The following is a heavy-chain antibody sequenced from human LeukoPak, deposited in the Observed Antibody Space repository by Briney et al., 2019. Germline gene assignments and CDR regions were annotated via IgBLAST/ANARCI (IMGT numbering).Heavy chain of an antibody. CDR2: IYYSGST. CDR3: AREGGIVGATKGLDY. Sequence: SETLSLTCTVSGGSISSSSYYWGWIRQPPGKGLEWIGSIYYSGSTYYNPSLKRRVTISVDTSKNQFSLKLSSVTAADTAVYYCAREGGIVGATKGLDYWGQGTLVTVSS. V-gene: IGHV4-39*01. CDR1: GGSISSSSYY. J-gene: IGHJ4*02. D-gene: IGHD1-26*01.